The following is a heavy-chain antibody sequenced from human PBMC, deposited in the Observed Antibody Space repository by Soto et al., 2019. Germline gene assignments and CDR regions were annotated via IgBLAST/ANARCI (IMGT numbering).Heavy chain of an antibody. D-gene: IGHD3-9*01. CDR1: GFTVSSNY. J-gene: IGHJ4*02. Sequence: EVQLVESGGGLVQPGGSLRLSCAASGFTVSSNYMSWVRQTPEKGLEWVSVMYSDGSTYYADSVKGRFIISRDNSKNTLYLQMNNVRAEDTAVYYCARDGGYFDYSFDSWGQGTLVTVSS. CDR2: MYSDGST. CDR3: ARDGGYFDYSFDS. V-gene: IGHV3-66*01.